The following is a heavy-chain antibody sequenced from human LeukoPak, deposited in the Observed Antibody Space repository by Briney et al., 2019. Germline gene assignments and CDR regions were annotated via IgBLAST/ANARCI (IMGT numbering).Heavy chain of an antibody. Sequence: PGGSLRLSCAASGFTFSSYAMHWVRQAPGKGLEWVAIISYDGSDKYYADSVKGRLTISRDNSKSTLYLQMISLRTEDTAVCYCARADGSVAGPPSGHWGQGTLVTVSS. CDR1: GFTFSSYA. CDR3: ARADGSVAGPPSGH. V-gene: IGHV3-30-3*01. CDR2: ISYDGSDK. J-gene: IGHJ4*02. D-gene: IGHD6-19*01.